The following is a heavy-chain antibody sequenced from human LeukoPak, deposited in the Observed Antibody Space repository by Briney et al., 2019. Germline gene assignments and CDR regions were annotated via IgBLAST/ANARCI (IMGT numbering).Heavy chain of an antibody. D-gene: IGHD3-22*01. CDR2: IIPIFGTA. J-gene: IGHJ6*03. CDR3: ARVGYYDSSGYYPESDYYYYYYMDV. CDR1: GGTFSSHA. Sequence: GSSVKVSCKASGGTFSSHAISWVRQAPGQGLEWMGGIIPIFGTANYAQKFQGRVTITADESTSTAYMELSSLRSEDTAVYYCARVGYYDSSGYYPESDYYYYYYMDVWGKGTTVTVSS. V-gene: IGHV1-69*01.